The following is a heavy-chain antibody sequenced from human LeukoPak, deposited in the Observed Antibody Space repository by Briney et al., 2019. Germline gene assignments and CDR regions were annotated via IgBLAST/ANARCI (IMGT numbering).Heavy chain of an antibody. CDR3: ARHWSGDSSGYYPLDY. V-gene: IGHV4-59*08. CDR1: GGSISGYY. Sequence: PSETLSLTCTVSGGSISGYYWSWIRQPPGKGLEWIGYIYYSGITNYNPSLKSRVTISVDTSKNQFSLKLSSVTAADTAVCYCARHWSGDSSGYYPLDYWGQGTLVTVSS. J-gene: IGHJ4*02. CDR2: IYYSGIT. D-gene: IGHD3-22*01.